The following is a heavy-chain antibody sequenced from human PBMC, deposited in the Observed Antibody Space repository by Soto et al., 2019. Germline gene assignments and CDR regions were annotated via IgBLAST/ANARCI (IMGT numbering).Heavy chain of an antibody. D-gene: IGHD3-22*01. J-gene: IGHJ4*02. CDR3: AGLFPNESTGYHLNY. CDR1: GGSISNSSSY. CDR2: IYYLGNT. Sequence: SDTPSLTGTVSGGSISNSSSYWGWFRQPPGKGLECVGSIYYLGNTYYNPSLGGRVSISVDTSKNQFSLKLKSVTAADTAVFSSAGLFPNESTGYHLNYLGQGNLVTISS. V-gene: IGHV4-39*01.